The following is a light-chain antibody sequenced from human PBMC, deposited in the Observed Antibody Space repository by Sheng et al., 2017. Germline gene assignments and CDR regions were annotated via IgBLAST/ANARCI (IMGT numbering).Light chain of an antibody. Sequence: QSALTQPRSLSGSPGQSVTISCTGTGTDVGGYNFVSWYQQHPDNVPKLIIYDVNRRPSGVPDRFSASKSGNTASLTISGLQAEDEADYYCCSYGGRYNVIFGGGTQLTVL. J-gene: IGLJ2*01. V-gene: IGLV2-11*01. CDR2: DVN. CDR1: GTDVGGYNF. CDR3: CSYGGRYNVI.